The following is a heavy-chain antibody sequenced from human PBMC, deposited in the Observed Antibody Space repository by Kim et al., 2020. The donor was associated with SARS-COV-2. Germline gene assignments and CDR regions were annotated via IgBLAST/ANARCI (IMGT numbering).Heavy chain of an antibody. Sequence: SETLSLTCAVYGGSFSGYYWSWIRKPPGKGLEWIGEINHSGSTNYNPSLKSRVTISVDTSKNQFSLKLSSVTAADTAVYYCARGGYSSSWYPFRKHLYYFDYWGQGTLVTVSS. CDR1: GGSFSGYY. V-gene: IGHV4-34*01. CDR3: ARGGYSSSWYPFRKHLYYFDY. D-gene: IGHD6-13*01. CDR2: INHSGST. J-gene: IGHJ4*02.